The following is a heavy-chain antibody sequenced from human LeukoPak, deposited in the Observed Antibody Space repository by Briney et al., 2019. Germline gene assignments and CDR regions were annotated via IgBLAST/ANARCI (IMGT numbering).Heavy chain of an antibody. V-gene: IGHV1-2*02. CDR2: INPNTGAT. Sequence: GASVKVSCRPFGYTLTGYYIHWVRQAPGLGLEWMGWINPNTGATMYGQKFQGRVTLTRDTSIDTAYMELTNLRSDDTALYYCARDRVGSGWPRPYYFEFWGQGSLVTVSS. CDR1: GYTLTGYY. J-gene: IGHJ4*02. D-gene: IGHD6-19*01. CDR3: ARDRVGSGWPRPYYFEF.